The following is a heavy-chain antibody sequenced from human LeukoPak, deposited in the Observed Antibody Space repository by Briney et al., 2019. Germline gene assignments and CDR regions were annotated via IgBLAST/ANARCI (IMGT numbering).Heavy chain of an antibody. CDR2: IGTAGDT. CDR1: GFTFSSYD. D-gene: IGHD2/OR15-2a*01. Sequence: GGSLRLSCAASGFTFSSYDMHWVRQATGKGLEWVSAIGTAGDTYYPGSVKGRFTISRENAKNSLYLQMNSLRAGDTAVYYCARDRGTFLGMDVWGQGTTVTVSS. V-gene: IGHV3-13*01. J-gene: IGHJ6*02. CDR3: ARDRGTFLGMDV.